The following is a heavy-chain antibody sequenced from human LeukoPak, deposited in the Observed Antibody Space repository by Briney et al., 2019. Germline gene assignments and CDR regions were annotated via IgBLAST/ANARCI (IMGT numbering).Heavy chain of an antibody. V-gene: IGHV3-30*04. CDR1: GFTFSSFA. J-gene: IGHJ4*02. CDR2: ISYVARDT. Sequence: GGSLRLSCAASGFTFSSFAMHWVRQAPGKGLEWVAFISYVARDTYYGDSVKGRFTVSRDNSKDMVYLQMNSLTTADTAVYYCARVDDRGHYYDSSGSRKLFDYWGQGTLVTVSS. CDR3: ARVDDRGHYYDSSGSRKLFDY. D-gene: IGHD3-22*01.